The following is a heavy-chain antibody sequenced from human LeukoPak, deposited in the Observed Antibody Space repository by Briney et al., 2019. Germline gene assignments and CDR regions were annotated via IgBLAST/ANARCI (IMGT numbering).Heavy chain of an antibody. CDR2: IYYSGST. CDR3: ARGPGYGVYNLPIG. J-gene: IGHJ4*02. Sequence: SETLSLTCTVSGGSIRSYYWSWIRQPPGKGLEWIGYIYYSGSTNYNPSLKSRVTISVDTSKNQFSLKLSSVTAADTAMYYCARGPGYGVYNLPIGWGQGTLVTVSS. V-gene: IGHV4-59*01. CDR1: GGSIRSYY. D-gene: IGHD1-14*01.